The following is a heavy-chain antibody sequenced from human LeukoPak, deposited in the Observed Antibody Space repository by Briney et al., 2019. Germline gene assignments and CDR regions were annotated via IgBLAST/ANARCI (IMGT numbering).Heavy chain of an antibody. CDR1: GFTFSSYG. D-gene: IGHD3-22*01. J-gene: IGHJ4*02. CDR2: IRYDGSNK. CDR3: AKAPGGYYYFYDY. Sequence: GGPLRLSCAASGFTFSSYGMHWVRQAPGKGLEWVAFIRYDGSNKYYADSVKGRFTISRDNSKNTLYLQMNSLRAEDTAVYYCAKAPGGYYYFYDYWGQGTLVTVSS. V-gene: IGHV3-30*02.